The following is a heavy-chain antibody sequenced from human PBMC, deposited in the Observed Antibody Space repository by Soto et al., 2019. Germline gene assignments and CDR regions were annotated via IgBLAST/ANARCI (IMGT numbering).Heavy chain of an antibody. J-gene: IGHJ5*02. CDR3: ARLVVVAPVANA. V-gene: IGHV4-39*02. CDR2: IFYTGTT. Sequence: SETLTLTCSFSVGSINYNSYYCGWIRQPPGKGLEWVGGIFYTGTTYYSPSLKDRVTISVDTSKNSFSLNLTSVTAADTAVYFCARLVVVAPVANAWGQGTLVTVSS. D-gene: IGHD2-2*01. CDR1: VGSINYNSYY.